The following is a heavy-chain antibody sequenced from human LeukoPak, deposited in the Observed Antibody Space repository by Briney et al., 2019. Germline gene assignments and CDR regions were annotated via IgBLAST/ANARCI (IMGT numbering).Heavy chain of an antibody. J-gene: IGHJ6*03. V-gene: IGHV1-8*01. Sequence: ASVKVSCKASGYTFTSYDINWVRQATGQGLEWMGWMNPNTGTTGYAEKFQGRVTFSRDTSKTTAYMEVSSLRSDDTAVYYCATARHLDYYYMDVWGKGTTVTVSS. CDR2: MNPNTGTT. CDR3: ATARHLDYYYMDV. CDR1: GYTFTSYD.